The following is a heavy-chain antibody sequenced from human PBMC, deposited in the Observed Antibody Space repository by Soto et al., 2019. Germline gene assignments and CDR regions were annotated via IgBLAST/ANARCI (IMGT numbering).Heavy chain of an antibody. CDR1: GGTFSSYA. J-gene: IGHJ6*02. CDR3: ARSVSGAQRRYYYYGMDV. D-gene: IGHD3-10*01. Sequence: QVQLVQSGAEVKKPGSSVKVSCKASGGTFSSYAISWVRQAPGQGLEWMGGIIPIFGTANYAQKFQGRVTITADKSTSTAYRELSSRRSEDTAVYYWARSVSGAQRRYYYYGMDVWGQGTTVTVSS. V-gene: IGHV1-69*06. CDR2: IIPIFGTA.